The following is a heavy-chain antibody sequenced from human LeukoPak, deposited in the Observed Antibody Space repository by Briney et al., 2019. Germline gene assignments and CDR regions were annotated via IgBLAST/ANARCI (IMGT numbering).Heavy chain of an antibody. D-gene: IGHD1-1*01. Sequence: PSDTLSLTCAVSGYPISSSNWWGWIRQSPGKGLEWIGYIYYSGGTYYNPSLKSRVTMSVDTSKNQFSLELSSVTAVDTAVYYCTRKTTTETYYEDWGQGTLVTVSS. CDR3: TRKTTTETYYED. J-gene: IGHJ4*02. V-gene: IGHV4-28*01. CDR2: IYYSGGT. CDR1: GYPISSSNW.